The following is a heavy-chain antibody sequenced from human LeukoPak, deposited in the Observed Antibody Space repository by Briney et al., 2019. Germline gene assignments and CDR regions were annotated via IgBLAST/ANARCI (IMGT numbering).Heavy chain of an antibody. V-gene: IGHV3-33*01. CDR1: GFTFSSYG. CDR3: ATAYCGGDCYSNDY. J-gene: IGHJ4*02. Sequence: GGSLRLSCAASGFTFSSYGMHWVRQAPGKGLGWVEVIWYDRSNKYYADSVKGRFTISRDNSKNTLYLQMNSLRAEDTAVYYCATAYCGGDCYSNDYWGQGTLVTVSS. CDR2: IWYDRSNK. D-gene: IGHD2-21*02.